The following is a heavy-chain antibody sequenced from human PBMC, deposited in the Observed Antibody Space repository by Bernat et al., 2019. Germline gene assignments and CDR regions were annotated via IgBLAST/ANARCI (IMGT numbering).Heavy chain of an antibody. J-gene: IGHJ3*02. CDR2: IWNDGKNT. V-gene: IGHV3-33*01. D-gene: IGHD4-17*01. CDR3: ARGKGSDYQDAFDI. Sequence: QGQLEESGGGVVQPGKSLRLSCATSGFNFKDFGMHWVRQAPGKGLEWVAVIWNDGKNTFYPDSVRGRFTISRDNSRNTLDLQVNSLRADDTAVYYCARGKGSDYQDAFDIWGQGTEVIVSS. CDR1: GFNFKDFG.